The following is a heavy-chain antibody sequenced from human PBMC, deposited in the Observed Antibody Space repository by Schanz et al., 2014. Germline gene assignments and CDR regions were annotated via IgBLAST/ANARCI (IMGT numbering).Heavy chain of an antibody. CDR2: IYYSGST. CDR1: GGSISSFY. J-gene: IGHJ6*02. CDR3: ARTFFFASGTYHPPNYYYGLDV. Sequence: QVQLQESGPGLVKPSETLSLTCTVSGGSISSFYWSWIRQPPGKGLEWIAHIYYSGSTNYNPSLKSRFTMSAETAKNRFSLKVRSVTAADTAVYYCARTFFFASGTYHPPNYYYGLDVWGQGTTVTVSS. D-gene: IGHD3-10*01. V-gene: IGHV4-59*01.